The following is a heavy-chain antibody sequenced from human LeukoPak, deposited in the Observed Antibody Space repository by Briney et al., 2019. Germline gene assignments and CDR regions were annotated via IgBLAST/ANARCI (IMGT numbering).Heavy chain of an antibody. D-gene: IGHD2-15*01. CDR3: AKGYCSGGSCYDDYYYYGMDV. CDR1: GFTFSSYA. Sequence: GGSLRLSCAASGFTFSSYAMSWVRQAPGKGLEWVSAISGSGGSTYYADSVKGRFTISRDNSKNTLYLQMNSLRAEDTAVYYCAKGYCSGGSCYDDYYYYGMDVWGQGTTVTVSS. V-gene: IGHV3-23*01. J-gene: IGHJ6*02. CDR2: ISGSGGST.